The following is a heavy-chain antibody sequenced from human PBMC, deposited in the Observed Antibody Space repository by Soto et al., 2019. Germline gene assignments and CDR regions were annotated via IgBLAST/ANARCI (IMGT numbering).Heavy chain of an antibody. Sequence: PSETLSLTCTVSGGSISSHYWTWIRQSPGKGLEWIGNIYHSGDTNYSPSLKSRVTISVDTSKNQFSLKLRSVTAADTAAYYCARKSVSLFDYWGQGTLVTVYS. CDR2: IYHSGDT. J-gene: IGHJ4*02. CDR1: GGSISSHY. D-gene: IGHD2-8*01. V-gene: IGHV4-59*11. CDR3: ARKSVSLFDY.